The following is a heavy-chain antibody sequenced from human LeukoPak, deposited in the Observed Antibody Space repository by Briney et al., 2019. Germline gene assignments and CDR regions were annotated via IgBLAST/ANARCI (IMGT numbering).Heavy chain of an antibody. CDR2: ISSWNYFI. V-gene: IGHV3-21*04. J-gene: IGHJ4*02. D-gene: IGHD6-19*01. Sequence: GGSLRLSCAASGFTFNTYSMNWVRQAPGKGLEWVSSISSWNYFIYYADSVKGRFTISRDNAKNSLYLLMNNLRAEDTAVYYCAKDPPTTSPSSGRIDYWGQGTLVTVSS. CDR1: GFTFNTYS. CDR3: AKDPPTTSPSSGRIDY.